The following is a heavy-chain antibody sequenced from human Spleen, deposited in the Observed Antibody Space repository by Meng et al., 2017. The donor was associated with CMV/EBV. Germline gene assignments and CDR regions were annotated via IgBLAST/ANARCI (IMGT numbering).Heavy chain of an antibody. CDR1: GFTFSTYA. J-gene: IGHJ4*02. D-gene: IGHD3-22*01. Sequence: GESLKISCAASGFTFSTYAMHWVRQAPGKGLEWVAIIWYDASIKYYADSVKGRFTISRDNSKNTMYLQMNSLRAEDTAVYYCARGKVTYYYDSSGYDYWGQGTLVTVSS. V-gene: IGHV3-33*01. CDR3: ARGKVTYYYDSSGYDY. CDR2: IWYDASIK.